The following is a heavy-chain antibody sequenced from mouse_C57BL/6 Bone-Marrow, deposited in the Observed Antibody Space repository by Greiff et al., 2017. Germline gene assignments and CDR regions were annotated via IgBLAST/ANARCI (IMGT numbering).Heavy chain of an antibody. J-gene: IGHJ3*01. CDR3: TRTTVEGGFAY. V-gene: IGHV14-4*01. D-gene: IGHD1-1*01. Sequence: EVQLKESGAELVRPGASVKLSCTASGFNIKDDYMHWVKQRPEQGLEWIGWIDPENGDTEYASKFQGKATITADTSSNTAYLQLSSLTSEDTAVYYCTRTTVEGGFAYWGQGTLVTVSA. CDR2: IDPENGDT. CDR1: GFNIKDDY.